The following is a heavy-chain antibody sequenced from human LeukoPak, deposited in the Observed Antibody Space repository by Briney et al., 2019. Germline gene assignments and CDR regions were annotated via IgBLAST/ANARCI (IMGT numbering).Heavy chain of an antibody. CDR3: ARAYYDRPPPVYYYYMDV. CDR1: GGSISSYY. CDR2: IYYSGST. V-gene: IGHV4-59*01. Sequence: SETLSLTCTVSGGSISSYYWSWIRQPPGKGLEWIGYIYYSGSTNYNPPLKSRVTISVDTSKNQFSLKLSSVTAADTAVYYCARAYYDRPPPVYYYYMDVWGKGTTVTISS. J-gene: IGHJ6*03. D-gene: IGHD3-9*01.